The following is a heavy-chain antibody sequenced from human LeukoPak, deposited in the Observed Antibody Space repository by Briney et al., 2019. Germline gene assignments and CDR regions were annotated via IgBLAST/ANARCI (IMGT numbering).Heavy chain of an antibody. Sequence: EPSETLSLTCTVSGGSISSSSYYWGWIRQPPGKGLEWIGEINHSGSTNYNPSLKSRVTISVDTSKNQFSLKLSSVTAADTAVYYCARAPPVLLWFGERTGFDPWGQGTLVTVSS. D-gene: IGHD3-10*01. CDR3: ARAPPVLLWFGERTGFDP. V-gene: IGHV4-39*07. CDR1: GGSISSSSYY. CDR2: INHSGST. J-gene: IGHJ5*02.